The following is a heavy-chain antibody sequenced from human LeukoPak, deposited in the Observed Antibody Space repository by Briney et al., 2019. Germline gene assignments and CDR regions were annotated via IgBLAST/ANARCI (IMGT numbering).Heavy chain of an antibody. CDR2: ISNNGGST. CDR3: ARDGDSSGYYAAFDI. Sequence: GGSLRLSCSASGFIFSNYAMHWVRQAPGKGLEYVSTISNNGGSTYYADSVKGRFTISRDNAKNSLYLQMNSLRDEDTAVYYCARDGDSSGYYAAFDIWGQGTMVTVSS. V-gene: IGHV3-64*04. CDR1: GFIFSNYA. J-gene: IGHJ3*02. D-gene: IGHD3-22*01.